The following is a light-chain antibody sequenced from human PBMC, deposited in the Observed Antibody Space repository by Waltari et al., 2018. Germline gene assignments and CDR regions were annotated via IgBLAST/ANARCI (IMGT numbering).Light chain of an antibody. CDR3: SSYTSSNIRV. V-gene: IGLV2-14*03. CDR1: SSDIGSYNF. CDR2: DVT. J-gene: IGLJ3*02. Sequence: QSALTQPASVSGSPGQSTTISCTRTSSDIGSYNFFSWYRHHPGNAPEVIIYDVTERPSGVSYRFSGSKSGNTASLTISGLQAEDEGDYYCSSYTSSNIRVFGGGTRVTVL.